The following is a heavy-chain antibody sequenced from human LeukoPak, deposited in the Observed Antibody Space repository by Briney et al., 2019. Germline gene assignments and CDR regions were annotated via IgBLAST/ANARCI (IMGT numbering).Heavy chain of an antibody. D-gene: IGHD1-14*01. J-gene: IGHJ4*02. CDR3: GREILEPGKTLTY. V-gene: IGHV3-48*03. CDR2: ITSSSRTI. Sequence: GGSLRLSCVASGFTFSSSEMNWVRQAPGKGLEWISYITSSSRTIWYADSVKGRFTISRDNAKNTLYLQMNSLRVEDTAVYYCGREILEPGKTLTYWGQGSLITVSS. CDR1: GFTFSSSE.